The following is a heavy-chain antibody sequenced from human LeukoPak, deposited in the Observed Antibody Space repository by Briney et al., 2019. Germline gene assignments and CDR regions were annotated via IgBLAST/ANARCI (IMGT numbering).Heavy chain of an antibody. CDR3: AKEWWLALLGNDAFDI. CDR2: ISWNSGSI. CDR1: GFTFDDYA. V-gene: IGHV3-9*01. Sequence: GGSLRLSCAASGFTFDDYAMHWVRQAPGKGLEWVSGISWNSGSIGYADSVKGRFTISGDNAKNSLYLQMNSLRAEDTALYYCAKEWWLALLGNDAFDIWGQGTMVTVSS. J-gene: IGHJ3*02. D-gene: IGHD6-19*01.